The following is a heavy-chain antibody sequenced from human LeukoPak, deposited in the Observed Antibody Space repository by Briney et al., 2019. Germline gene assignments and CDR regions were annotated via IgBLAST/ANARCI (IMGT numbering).Heavy chain of an antibody. J-gene: IGHJ4*02. CDR3: AKYRLERTFDY. V-gene: IGHV3-23*01. CDR1: GFTVSSSY. D-gene: IGHD1-1*01. CDR2: ISGSGGST. Sequence: GGSLRLSCAASGFTVSSSYMSWVRQAPGKGLEWVSAISGSGGSTYYADSVKGRFTISRDNSKNTLCLQMNSLRAEDTAVYYCAKYRLERTFDYWGQGTLVTVSS.